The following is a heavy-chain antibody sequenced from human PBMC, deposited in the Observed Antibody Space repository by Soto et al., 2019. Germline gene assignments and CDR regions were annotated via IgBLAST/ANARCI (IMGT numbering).Heavy chain of an antibody. CDR1: GFTFSTTG. D-gene: IGHD6-19*01. CDR2: ISHDGGVK. V-gene: IGHV3-30*18. J-gene: IGHJ5*02. CDR3: GKALYGAGWYNYFDP. Sequence: QVHLVESGGGVVQPGRSLRLSCAASGFTFSTTGMHGVRQAPGKGLEWVAMISHDGGVKHYTDSVKGRFTISRDTSNNTVYLQMNSLRPEDTAMYHCGKALYGAGWYNYFDPWGQGTLVTVSS.